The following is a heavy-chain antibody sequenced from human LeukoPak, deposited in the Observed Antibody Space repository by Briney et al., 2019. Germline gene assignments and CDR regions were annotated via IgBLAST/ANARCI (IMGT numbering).Heavy chain of an antibody. Sequence: ASVKVSCKASGYTFTCYGISWVRQAPGQGLEWMGWISAYNGNTNYAQKLQGRVTMTTDTSTSTAYMELRSLRSDDTAVYYCARDAVVVVAATQDYYYYGMDVWGQGTTVTVSS. V-gene: IGHV1-18*01. CDR1: GYTFTCYG. J-gene: IGHJ6*02. CDR3: ARDAVVVVAATQDYYYYGMDV. CDR2: ISAYNGNT. D-gene: IGHD2-15*01.